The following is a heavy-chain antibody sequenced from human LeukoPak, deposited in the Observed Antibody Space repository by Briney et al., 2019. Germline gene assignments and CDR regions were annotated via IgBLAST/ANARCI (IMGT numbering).Heavy chain of an antibody. Sequence: SETLSLTCAVSGYSISSGYYWGWIRQPPGKGLEWIGSIYHSGSTYYNPSLKSRVTISVDTSKNQFSLKLSSVTAADTAVYYCASRRRDMTTVDNWXDXXGQGXLVTVX. CDR3: ASRRRDMTTVDNWXDX. D-gene: IGHD4-11*01. J-gene: IGHJ5*02. V-gene: IGHV4-38-2*01. CDR1: GYSISSGYY. CDR2: IYHSGST.